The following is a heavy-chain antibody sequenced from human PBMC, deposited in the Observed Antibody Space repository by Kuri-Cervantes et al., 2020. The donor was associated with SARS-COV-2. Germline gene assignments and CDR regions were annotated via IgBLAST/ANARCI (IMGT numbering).Heavy chain of an antibody. J-gene: IGHJ3*02. CDR2: IIPIFGTA. Sequence: SVKVSCRASGGTFSSYAISWVRQAPGQGLEWMGGIIPIFGTANYAQKFQGRVTITADESTSTAYMELSSLRSEDTAVYYCASFYGDDAFDIWGQGTMVTVSS. CDR3: ASFYGDDAFDI. D-gene: IGHD4-17*01. V-gene: IGHV1-69*13. CDR1: GGTFSSYA.